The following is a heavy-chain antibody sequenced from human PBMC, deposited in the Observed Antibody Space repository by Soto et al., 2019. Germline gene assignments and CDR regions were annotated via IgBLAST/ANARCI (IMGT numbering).Heavy chain of an antibody. CDR1: GLTFRNYF. D-gene: IGHD2-21*02. J-gene: IGHJ4*02. CDR3: ATLTAPTDY. Sequence: QVQLVESGGGLVKPGGSLRLSCVASGLTFRNYFMNWIRQAPGKGPEWLSYISSGESTVFYADSVKGRFTTSRDNAQNSVYLQMNSLRAEDTAVYYCATLTAPTDYWGQGSLVTVSS. V-gene: IGHV3-11*01. CDR2: ISSGESTV.